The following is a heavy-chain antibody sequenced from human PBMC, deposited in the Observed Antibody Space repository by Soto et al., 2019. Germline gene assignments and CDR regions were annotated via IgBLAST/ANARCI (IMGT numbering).Heavy chain of an antibody. CDR1: GFTFSSYA. CDR2: ISGSGGST. J-gene: IGHJ4*02. CDR3: AKDYDYIWGSYHIDY. Sequence: EVQLLESGGGLVQPGGSLRLSCAASGFTFSSYAMSWVRQAPGKGLEWVSAISGSGGSTYYADSAKGRFTISRDNSKNTLYLQRNSLRAEDTAVYYCAKDYDYIWGSYHIDYWGQGTLVTVSS. V-gene: IGHV3-23*01. D-gene: IGHD3-16*02.